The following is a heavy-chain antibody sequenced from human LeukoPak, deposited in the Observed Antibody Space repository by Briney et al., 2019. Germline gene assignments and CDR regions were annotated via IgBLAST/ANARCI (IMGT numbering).Heavy chain of an antibody. CDR2: IYSGGST. CDR3: AKVRLYDSSGYYRPYFDY. Sequence: GGSLRLSCAASGFTFSSYSMNWVCQAPGKGLEWVSVIYSGGSTYYADSVKGRFTISRDNSKNTLYLQMNSLRAEDTAVYYCAKVRLYDSSGYYRPYFDYWGQGTLVTVSS. CDR1: GFTFSSYS. D-gene: IGHD3-22*01. V-gene: IGHV3-53*01. J-gene: IGHJ4*02.